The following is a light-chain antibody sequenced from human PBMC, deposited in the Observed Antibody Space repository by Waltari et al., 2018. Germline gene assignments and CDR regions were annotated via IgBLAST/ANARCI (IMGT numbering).Light chain of an antibody. V-gene: IGLV1-40*01. Sequence: QSALTQPPSVSGAPGQRITISCTGSGPNIGAGYDVPWYQQFPGTAPKLLLYGNNNRPSGVPDRFFGSKTGTSASLAITGLQADDEADYYCQSYDRSLSVVFGGGTKLTVL. CDR1: GPNIGAGYD. CDR2: GNN. J-gene: IGLJ2*01. CDR3: QSYDRSLSVV.